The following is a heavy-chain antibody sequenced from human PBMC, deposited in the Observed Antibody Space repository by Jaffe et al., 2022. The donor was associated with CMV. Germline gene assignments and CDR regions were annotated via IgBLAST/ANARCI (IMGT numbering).Heavy chain of an antibody. CDR1: GGSINTTSYY. CDR3: ARCGRAASNTGDNWFDP. CDR2: VYLSGAT. Sequence: QLQLQQSGPGLVKPSETLSLTCSVSGGSINTTSYYWGWIRQPPGKGLEWIGSVYLSGATYSNPSLKSRVTISVDTSKNQFSLKLSSVTAADTAVYYCARCGRAASNTGDNWFDPWGQGTLVTVSS. J-gene: IGHJ5*02. D-gene: IGHD6-13*01. V-gene: IGHV4-39*01.